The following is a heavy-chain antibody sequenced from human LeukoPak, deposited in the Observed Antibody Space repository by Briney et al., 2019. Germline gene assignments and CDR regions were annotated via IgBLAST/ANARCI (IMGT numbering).Heavy chain of an antibody. J-gene: IGHJ6*03. D-gene: IGHD1-26*01. CDR2: MYESGSS. CDR1: GASVSSGGYY. V-gene: IGHV4-39*01. Sequence: SETLSLTCSVSGASVSSGGYYWGWIRLPPGKGLEWIGSMYESGSSNYNPSLRSRVTIHIHTSKNQFSLRLTAVTASDTAMYSCARHVEVGAPGYYMYVWGKGTTVIVSS. CDR3: ARHVEVGAPGYYMYV.